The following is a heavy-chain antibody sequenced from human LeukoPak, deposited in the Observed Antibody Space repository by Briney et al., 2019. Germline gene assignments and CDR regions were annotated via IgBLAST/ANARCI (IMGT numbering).Heavy chain of an antibody. CDR2: INSDGSDT. J-gene: IGHJ4*02. CDR3: VRAKGEYQLLMRY. Sequence: GGSLRLSCAASGFTFSSYWMHWVRQAPGKGLVWVSRINSDGSDTSYADSVKGRFTISRDNAKNTVYLQMNSLRAEDTAVYYCVRAKGEYQLLMRYWGQGTLVTVSS. CDR1: GFTFSSYW. V-gene: IGHV3-74*01. D-gene: IGHD2-2*01.